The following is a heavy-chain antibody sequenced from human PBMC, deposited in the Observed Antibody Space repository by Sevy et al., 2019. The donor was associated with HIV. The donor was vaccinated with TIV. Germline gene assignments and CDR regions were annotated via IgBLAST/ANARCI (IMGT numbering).Heavy chain of an antibody. CDR1: GGTFSSYA. Sequence: SVKVSCKASGGTFSSYAISWVRQAPGQGLEWMGGIIPIFGTANYAQKFQGRVTITADESTSTAYMELSSLRSEDTAVYYCARDGNSGYDGKYNWFDPWGQGTLVTVSS. D-gene: IGHD5-12*01. J-gene: IGHJ5*02. CDR3: ARDGNSGYDGKYNWFDP. CDR2: IIPIFGTA. V-gene: IGHV1-69*13.